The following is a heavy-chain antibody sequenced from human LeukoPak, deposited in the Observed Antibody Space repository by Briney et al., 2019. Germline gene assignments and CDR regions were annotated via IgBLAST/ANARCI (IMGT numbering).Heavy chain of an antibody. V-gene: IGHV1-2*06. CDR1: GYTFTGYY. CDR2: INPNTGGT. CDR3: AKVPPSITAAGNWLGP. Sequence: GASVKVSCKASGYTFTGYYIHWVRQAPGQGLEWMERINPNTGGTDYAQKFQGRVTMTRDTSITTAYMELSRLTSDDTAIYYCAKVPPSITAAGNWLGPWGQGALVTVSS. J-gene: IGHJ5*02. D-gene: IGHD6-13*01.